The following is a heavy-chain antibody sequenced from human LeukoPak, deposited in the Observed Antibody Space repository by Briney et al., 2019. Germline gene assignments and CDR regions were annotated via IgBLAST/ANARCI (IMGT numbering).Heavy chain of an antibody. J-gene: IGHJ4*02. CDR3: ARTKNWVFDY. Sequence: SETLSLTCAVYGGSFSGYYWSWIRQPPGKGLEWIGEINHSGSTNYNPSLKSRVTLSVDTSKNQFSLNLNSVTAADTAVYYCARTKNWVFDYWGQGTLVTVSS. CDR1: GGSFSGYY. D-gene: IGHD7-27*01. CDR2: INHSGST. V-gene: IGHV4-34*01.